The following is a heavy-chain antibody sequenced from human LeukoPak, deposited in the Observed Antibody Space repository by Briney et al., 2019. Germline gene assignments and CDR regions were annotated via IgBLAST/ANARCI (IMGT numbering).Heavy chain of an antibody. V-gene: IGHV4-38-2*02. J-gene: IGHJ5*02. CDR2: IYHSGST. CDR3: AREPRTIFGVVRGFDP. CDR1: GYSISSGYY. D-gene: IGHD3-3*01. Sequence: SETLSLTCTVSGYSISSGYYWGWIRQPPGKGLEWIGSIYHSGSTYYNPSLKSRVTISVDTSKNQFSLKLSSVTAADTAVYYCAREPRTIFGVVRGFDPWGQGTLVTVSS.